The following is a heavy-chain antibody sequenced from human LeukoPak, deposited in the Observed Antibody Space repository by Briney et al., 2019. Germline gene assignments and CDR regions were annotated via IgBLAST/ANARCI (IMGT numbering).Heavy chain of an antibody. J-gene: IGHJ4*02. CDR3: ARRCAGGDCYGAFDY. CDR2: ISYSGST. Sequence: SQTLSLTCTVSDDSISSNDYYWGWIRQPPGKGLEWIGSISYSGSTYYKPSLKSRVTISVDTSKNQFSLKLSSVTAADTAVYYCARRCAGGDCYGAFDYWGQGTLVTVSS. V-gene: IGHV4-39*01. D-gene: IGHD2-21*01. CDR1: DDSISSNDYY.